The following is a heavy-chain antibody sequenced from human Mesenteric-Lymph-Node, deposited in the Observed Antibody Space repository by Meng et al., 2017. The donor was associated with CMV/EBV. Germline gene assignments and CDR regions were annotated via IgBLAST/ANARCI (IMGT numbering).Heavy chain of an antibody. Sequence: GGSLRLSCAASGFTFSIYWMAWVRQVPGKGLEWVASINQDGGEKYYVDSVKGRFTISRDNAKTSLYLQMNSLRAEDTAMYYCARDQSKVPAFWTGYSYNWFDPWGQGTLVTVSS. CDR3: ARDQSKVPAFWTGYSYNWFDP. J-gene: IGHJ5*02. CDR2: INQDGGEK. CDR1: GFTFSIYW. D-gene: IGHD3/OR15-3a*01. V-gene: IGHV3-7*01.